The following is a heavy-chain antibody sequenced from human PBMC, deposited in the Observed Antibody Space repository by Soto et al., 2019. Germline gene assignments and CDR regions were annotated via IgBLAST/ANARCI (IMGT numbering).Heavy chain of an antibody. CDR3: ARHIRTGGVAGHADD. CDR1: GGSISSYY. D-gene: IGHD6-19*01. Sequence: PSETLSLTCTVSGGSISSYYWSWIRQPPGKGLEWIGYIYYSGSTNYNPSLKSRVTISVDTSKNQFSLKLSSVTAADTAVYYCARHIRTGGVAGHADDWGQGTRVTVSS. J-gene: IGHJ4*02. V-gene: IGHV4-59*08. CDR2: IYYSGST.